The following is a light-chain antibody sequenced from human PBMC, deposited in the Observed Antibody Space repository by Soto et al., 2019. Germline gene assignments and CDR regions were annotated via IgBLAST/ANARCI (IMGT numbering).Light chain of an antibody. Sequence: QSALTQPASVSGSPGQSITISCTGTSSDVGSYNLVSWYQQHPGKAPKLMIYEVSKRPSGVSNRFSGSKSGNTASLTISGLQAEDEADYYCCSSAGSSTLEVFGGGTKVTVL. J-gene: IGLJ3*02. CDR3: CSSAGSSTLEV. CDR2: EVS. CDR1: SSDVGSYNL. V-gene: IGLV2-23*02.